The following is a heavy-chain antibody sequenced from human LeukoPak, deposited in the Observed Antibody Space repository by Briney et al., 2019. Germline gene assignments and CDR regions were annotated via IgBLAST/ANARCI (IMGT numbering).Heavy chain of an antibody. CDR1: GYSFTSYW. V-gene: IGHV5-51*01. D-gene: IGHD5-24*01. CDR2: IYPGDSDT. Sequence: GESLKISCKGSGYSFTSYWIGWVRQMPGKGLEWMGIIYPGDSDTRYSPSFQGQVTISADKSISTAYLQWSSLKASDTAMYYCARQSNRVEMATIRAFDIWGQGTMVTVSS. CDR3: ARQSNRVEMATIRAFDI. J-gene: IGHJ3*02.